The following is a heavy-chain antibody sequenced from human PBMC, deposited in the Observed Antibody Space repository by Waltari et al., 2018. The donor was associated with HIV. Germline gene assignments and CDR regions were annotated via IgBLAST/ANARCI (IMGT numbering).Heavy chain of an antibody. CDR1: GFTFSTHG. Sequence: QVQLVESGGGVVQPGKSLRLSCAASGFTFSTHGLHWVRQAPGKGLEWVATIWHDGSNTYYADSVKGRFTISRDNSKNMVNLQMNGLRVEDTAVYFCARVGLAAAGTQYFGMDVWGQGTTVTVSS. D-gene: IGHD6-25*01. V-gene: IGHV3-33*01. CDR2: IWHDGSNT. CDR3: ARVGLAAAGTQYFGMDV. J-gene: IGHJ6*02.